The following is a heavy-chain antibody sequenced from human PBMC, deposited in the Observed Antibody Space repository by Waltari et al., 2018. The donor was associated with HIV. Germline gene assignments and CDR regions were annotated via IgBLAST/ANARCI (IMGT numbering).Heavy chain of an antibody. J-gene: IGHJ4*02. CDR2: ISSSSTFI. Sequence: EVQLVVSGGGLVKSGGYLRLSCAASGFPFSRHTTNWVRQVPGKGLEWVSSISSSSTFIYYADSVKGRFTISRDNAKNSLYLQMNSLRAEDTAVYYCARDRQGTVTKDFDYWGQGTLVTVSS. CDR3: ARDRQGTVTKDFDY. CDR1: GFPFSRHT. D-gene: IGHD4-17*01. V-gene: IGHV3-21*01.